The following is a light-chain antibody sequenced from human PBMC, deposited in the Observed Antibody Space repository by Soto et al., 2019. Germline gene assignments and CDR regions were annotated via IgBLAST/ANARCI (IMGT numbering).Light chain of an antibody. V-gene: IGLV2-14*01. CDR3: SSYTSSSTGV. Sequence: QSVLTQPASVSGSPGQSITISCTGTSSDVGGYNYVSWYQQHPGKAPKLMIYEVNYRPSGVSNRFSGSKSGNTASLTISGLQAEDEADYSCSSYTSSSTGVFGTGTKGTV. J-gene: IGLJ1*01. CDR2: EVN. CDR1: SSDVGGYNY.